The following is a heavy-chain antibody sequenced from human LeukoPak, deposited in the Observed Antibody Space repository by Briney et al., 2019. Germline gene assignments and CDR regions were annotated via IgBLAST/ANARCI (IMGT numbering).Heavy chain of an antibody. CDR3: ARGVPKTSYYYYYTDV. D-gene: IGHD4-11*01. CDR1: GFTFSSSG. V-gene: IGHV3-48*01. CDR2: ISGSGFTI. Sequence: GGSLRLSCAASGFTFSSSGMSWVRQAPGKGLEWVSYISGSGFTIHYADSVKGRLTISRDNAKNSLYLQMNSLRAEDTAVYYCARGVPKTSYYYYYTDVWGKGTTVTVSS. J-gene: IGHJ6*03.